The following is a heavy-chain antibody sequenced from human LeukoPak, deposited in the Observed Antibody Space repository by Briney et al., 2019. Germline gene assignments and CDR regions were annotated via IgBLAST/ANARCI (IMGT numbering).Heavy chain of an antibody. CDR1: GFTFSSYG. Sequence: GGSLRLSCAASGFTFSSYGMHWVRQAPGKGLEWVAFIRYDGSNKYYADSVKGRFTISRDNAKNSLYLQMNSLRVDDTAVYYCARSFDNWGQGTLVTVSS. V-gene: IGHV3-30*02. J-gene: IGHJ4*02. CDR2: IRYDGSNK. CDR3: ARSFDN.